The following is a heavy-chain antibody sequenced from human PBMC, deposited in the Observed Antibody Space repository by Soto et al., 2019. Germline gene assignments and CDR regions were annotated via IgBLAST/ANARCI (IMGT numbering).Heavy chain of an antibody. J-gene: IGHJ4*02. V-gene: IGHV3-48*01. Sequence: VQLVESGGGLVQPGGSLRLSCVASGFTFSGSSMNWVRQAPGKGLEWVSNIRSTSNAMYYADSVKGRFTVSRDNGKNSLYLQMNSLRGEDTAVYYCARDMVGFDYWGQGTLVTVSS. CDR3: ARDMVGFDY. CDR1: GFTFSGSS. D-gene: IGHD2-15*01. CDR2: IRSTSNAM.